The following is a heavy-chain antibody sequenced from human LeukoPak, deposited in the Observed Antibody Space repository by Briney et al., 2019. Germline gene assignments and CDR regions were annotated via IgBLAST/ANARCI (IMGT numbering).Heavy chain of an antibody. J-gene: IGHJ4*02. D-gene: IGHD2-2*01. V-gene: IGHV5-51*01. Sequence: PGESLKISCKGSGYSFTSYWIGWVRQMPGKGLEWMGIIYPGDSDTRHSPSFQGQVTISADKSIGTAYLQWSSLKASDTAMYYCARRDCSSTSCYSPLFDYWGQGTLVTVSS. CDR1: GYSFTSYW. CDR2: IYPGDSDT. CDR3: ARRDCSSTSCYSPLFDY.